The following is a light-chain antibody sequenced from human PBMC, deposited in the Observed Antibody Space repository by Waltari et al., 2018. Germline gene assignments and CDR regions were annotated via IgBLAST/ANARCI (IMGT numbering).Light chain of an antibody. J-gene: IGKJ1*01. CDR2: SAS. CDR3: QQSYSGLTWT. CDR1: QGNDNK. V-gene: IGKV1-39*01. Sequence: RESQGNDNKLNWYQQKPGKAPGLLIHSASVLQSGVPSRVRGSESGTSFTLSINSLQPEEFATYYCQQSYSGLTWTFGQGTKVE.